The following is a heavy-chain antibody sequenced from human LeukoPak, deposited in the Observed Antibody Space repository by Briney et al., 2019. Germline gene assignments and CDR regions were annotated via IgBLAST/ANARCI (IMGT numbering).Heavy chain of an antibody. CDR1: GFTFSSYA. CDR2: IWYDGTNK. V-gene: IGHV3-33*08. J-gene: IGHJ4*02. D-gene: IGHD1-14*01. CDR3: ARDDGTTGFDY. Sequence: PGGSLRLSCAASGFTFSSYAMSWVRQAPGKGLEWVAVIWYDGTNKYYADSVKGRFTISRDNSRNTVPLQLNSLRAEDTAVYYCARDDGTTGFDYWGQGTLSPSLQ.